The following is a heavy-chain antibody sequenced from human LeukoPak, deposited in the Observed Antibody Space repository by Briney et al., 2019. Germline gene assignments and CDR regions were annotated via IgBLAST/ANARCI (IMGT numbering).Heavy chain of an antibody. CDR3: ARDPLSTNDFDI. D-gene: IGHD1-1*01. CDR1: GVSISNSY. J-gene: IGHJ3*02. CDR2: INYSGST. Sequence: PSETLSLTCTVSGVSISNSYWNRLRQSPGKGLEWIGYINYSGSTNYNPSLKSRVTISVDTSKKQFSLKLSSVTAADTAVYFCARDPLSTNDFDIWGQGTMVTVSS. V-gene: IGHV4-59*01.